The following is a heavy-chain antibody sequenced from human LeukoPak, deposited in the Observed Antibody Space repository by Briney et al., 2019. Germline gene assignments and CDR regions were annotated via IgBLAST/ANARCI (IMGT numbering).Heavy chain of an antibody. V-gene: IGHV3-23*01. CDR1: GFTFSSYA. CDR3: AKQSLYDSSGHFHY. D-gene: IGHD3-22*01. CDR2: ITGSGGYT. Sequence: PGRSLRLSCAASGFTFSSYAMTWVRQAPGKGLEWVSTITGSGGYTYYADSVKGRFTISRDNSKNTLFLRMNSLRAEDTAVYFCAKQSLYDSSGHFHYWGQGTLVTASS. J-gene: IGHJ4*02.